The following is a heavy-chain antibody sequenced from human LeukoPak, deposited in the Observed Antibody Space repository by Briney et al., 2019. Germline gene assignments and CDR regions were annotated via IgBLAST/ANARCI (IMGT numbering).Heavy chain of an antibody. CDR3: AKDYNSEWLSEIDY. D-gene: IGHD3-3*01. V-gene: IGHV3-30*18. J-gene: IGHJ4*02. CDR2: K. Sequence: PGGSLRLSFAASGFTFISYGIHWVRQAPGKGLEWVAVKYSADSVKGRFTRSRDNSKNTLYLQMNSLRAEDTAVYYCAKDYNSEWLSEIDYWGQGTLVTVSS. CDR1: GFTFISYG.